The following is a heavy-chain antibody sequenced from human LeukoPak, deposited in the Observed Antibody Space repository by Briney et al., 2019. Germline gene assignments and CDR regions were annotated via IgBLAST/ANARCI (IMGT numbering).Heavy chain of an antibody. Sequence: AASVKVSCKASGYTFTSYYMHWVRQAPGQGLEWMGIINPSGGSTSYAQKFQGRVTMTEDTSTDTAYMELSSLRSEDTAVYYCATVHGLAAAGLLWGQGTLVTVSS. CDR1: GYTFTSYY. V-gene: IGHV1-46*01. D-gene: IGHD6-13*01. J-gene: IGHJ4*02. CDR3: ATVHGLAAAGLL. CDR2: INPSGGST.